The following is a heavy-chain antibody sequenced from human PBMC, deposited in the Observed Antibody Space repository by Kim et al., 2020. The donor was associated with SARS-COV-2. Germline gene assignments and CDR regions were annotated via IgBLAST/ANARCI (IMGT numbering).Heavy chain of an antibody. D-gene: IGHD5-12*01. CDR2: INTNTGNP. V-gene: IGHV7-4-1*02. Sequence: ASVKVSCKAAGYTFTRYAMNWVRQAPGQGLEWMGWINTNTGNPTYAQGLTGRFVFSLDTSVSTAYLQISSLKAEDTAVYYCARGASWLHQPFDYWGQGTLVTVSS. J-gene: IGHJ4*02. CDR1: GYTFTRYA. CDR3: ARGASWLHQPFDY.